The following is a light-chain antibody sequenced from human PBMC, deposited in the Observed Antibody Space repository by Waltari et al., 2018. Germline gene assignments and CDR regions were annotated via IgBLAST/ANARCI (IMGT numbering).Light chain of an antibody. J-gene: IGLJ2*01. Sequence: QSALTQPASVSGSPGQSITISCTGTSSDVGGYNHVACYQQHPGKAPKLMIYDVSNRPSGVSNRFSGSKSGNTASLTISGLQAEDEADYYCSSYTSSSLVVFGGGTKLTVL. CDR2: DVS. CDR1: SSDVGGYNH. V-gene: IGLV2-14*03. CDR3: SSYTSSSLVV.